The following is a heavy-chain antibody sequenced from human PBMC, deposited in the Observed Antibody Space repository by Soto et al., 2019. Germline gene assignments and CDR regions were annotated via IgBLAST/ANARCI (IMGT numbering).Heavy chain of an antibody. CDR1: GFTFTSAW. J-gene: IGHJ4*02. CDR2: IKSKTDGGTV. V-gene: IGHV3-15*07. CDR3: TTDERGVSYYSDY. Sequence: EVQLVESGGDLVRPGESLRLSCAASGFTFTSAWINWVRQAPGKGLEWAGRIKSKTDGGTVDYGAPVKGRFTISRDDSKNTAYLQMNSLRNEDTAVYYCTTDERGVSYYSDYWGQGTLVNVSS. D-gene: IGHD1-26*01.